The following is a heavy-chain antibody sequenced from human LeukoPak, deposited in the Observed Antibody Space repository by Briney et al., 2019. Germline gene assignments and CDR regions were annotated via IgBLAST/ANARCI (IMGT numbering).Heavy chain of an antibody. J-gene: IGHJ5*02. CDR1: GFTFSSYG. CDR2: IRYDGSNK. CDR3: AKEGRYYGDSDRFDP. V-gene: IGHV3-30*02. Sequence: GGSLRLSCAASGFTFSSYGMHWVRQAPGKGLEWVAFIRYDGSNKYYADSVKGRFTISRDNSKNTLYLQMNSLRAEDTAVYYCAKEGRYYGDSDRFDPWGQGTLVTVSS. D-gene: IGHD4-17*01.